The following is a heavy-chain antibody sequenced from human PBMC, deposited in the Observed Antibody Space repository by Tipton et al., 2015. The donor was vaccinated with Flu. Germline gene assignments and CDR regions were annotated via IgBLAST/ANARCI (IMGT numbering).Heavy chain of an antibody. Sequence: TLSLTCSVSGDSVRSDYYWGWIRQSPGKGLEWIGNSYHTGNTYYNPTLKSRATISVDRSKNQFSLKLNSVTAADTAVYYCATTTYFYGSGSHDYWGQGTLVTVSS. CDR1: GDSVRSDYY. V-gene: IGHV4-38-2*01. J-gene: IGHJ4*02. CDR3: ATTTYFYGSGSHDY. D-gene: IGHD3-10*01. CDR2: SYHTGNT.